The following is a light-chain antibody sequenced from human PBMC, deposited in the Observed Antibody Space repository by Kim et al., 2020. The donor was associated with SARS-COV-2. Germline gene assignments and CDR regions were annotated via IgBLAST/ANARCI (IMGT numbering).Light chain of an antibody. V-gene: IGLV3-19*01. Sequence: ALRQTVNTPSQGDCLRTYFANWYHMKPRQATPLVMHGKNNRTSGIPSRFSGSNAGNTASLTITGAQAEDEADYYCKSRDSSGDLLVFGGGTKLTV. J-gene: IGLJ2*01. CDR2: GKN. CDR3: KSRDSSGDLLV. CDR1: CLRTYF.